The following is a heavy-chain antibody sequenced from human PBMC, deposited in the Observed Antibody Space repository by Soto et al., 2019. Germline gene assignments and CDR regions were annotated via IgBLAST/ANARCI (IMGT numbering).Heavy chain of an antibody. J-gene: IGHJ4*02. CDR2: IKQDGSEK. CDR1: GFTFSSYW. V-gene: IGHV3-7*05. CDR3: ARAYGDYEVGYYFDY. Sequence: GGSLRLSCAASGFTFSSYWMSWVRQAPGKGLEWVANIKQDGSEKYYVDSVKGRFTISRDNAKNSLYLQMNSLRAEDTAVYYCARAYGDYEVGYYFDYWGQGTLVTVSS. D-gene: IGHD4-17*01.